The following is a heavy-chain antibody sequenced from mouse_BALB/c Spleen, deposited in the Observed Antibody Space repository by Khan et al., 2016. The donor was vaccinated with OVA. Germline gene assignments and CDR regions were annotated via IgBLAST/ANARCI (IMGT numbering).Heavy chain of an antibody. D-gene: IGHD4-1*01. CDR1: GFTFSSFG. CDR2: INSCSSTI. J-gene: IGHJ2*01. CDR3: ARGNWAY. V-gene: IGHV5-17*02. Sequence: EVELVESGGGLVQPGGSRKLSCAASGFTFSSFGMHWVRQAPEKGLEWVAYINSCSSTIYYADPVKGRFTISRGNPKNTLFLQMTSLRSEDTAMYYCARGNWAYWGQGTTLTVAS.